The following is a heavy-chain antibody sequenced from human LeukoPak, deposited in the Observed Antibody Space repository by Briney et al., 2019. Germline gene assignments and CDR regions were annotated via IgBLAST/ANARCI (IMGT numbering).Heavy chain of an antibody. D-gene: IGHD4-17*01. V-gene: IGHV4-59*11. CDR2: ISYIGST. Sequence: KPSETLSLTCAVSADSFSSHYWTWIRQPLGKGLEWIGYISYIGSTNYNPSLKSRVTISIDTSKNQFSLKLSSVTAADTAVYYCARDLVTVTKGFDIWGQGTMVSVSS. CDR1: ADSFSSHY. J-gene: IGHJ3*02. CDR3: ARDLVTVTKGFDI.